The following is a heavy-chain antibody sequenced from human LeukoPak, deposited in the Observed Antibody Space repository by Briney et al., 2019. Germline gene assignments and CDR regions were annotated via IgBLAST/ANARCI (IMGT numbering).Heavy chain of an antibody. Sequence: GGSLRLSCAASGFTFSSYSMNWVRQAPGKGLEWVSYISSDSTTIYYAGSVKGRFTISRDNAKNSLYLQMNSLSAEDTAVYYCAREGSGWLPNSWGQGTLVTVSS. V-gene: IGHV3-48*04. CDR2: ISSDSTTI. J-gene: IGHJ4*02. CDR1: GFTFSSYS. D-gene: IGHD6-19*01. CDR3: AREGSGWLPNS.